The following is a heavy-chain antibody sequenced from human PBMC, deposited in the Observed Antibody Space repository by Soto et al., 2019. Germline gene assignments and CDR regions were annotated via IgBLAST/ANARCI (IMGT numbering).Heavy chain of an antibody. D-gene: IGHD2-2*01. CDR3: ARGVVPAAMYLNYYYGMDV. Sequence: ASVKVSCKASGYTFTGYYMHWVRQAPGQGLEWMGWINPNSGGTNYAQKFQGWVTMTRDTSISTAYMELSRLRSDDTAVYYCARGVVPAAMYLNYYYGMDVWGQETTVTVSS. V-gene: IGHV1-2*04. CDR2: INPNSGGT. CDR1: GYTFTGYY. J-gene: IGHJ6*02.